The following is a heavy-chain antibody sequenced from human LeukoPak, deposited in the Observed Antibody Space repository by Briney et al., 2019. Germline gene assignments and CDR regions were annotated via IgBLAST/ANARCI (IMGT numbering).Heavy chain of an antibody. J-gene: IGHJ5*02. CDR3: ARNWGHNWFDP. CDR1: GFNFNNYE. D-gene: IGHD7-27*01. V-gene: IGHV3-48*03. Sequence: GGSLRLSCAASGFNFNNYEMDWVRQAPGKGLEWVSYISSSGSTIYYADSVKGRFTISRDNAKKSLFLQMNSLRAEDTAVYYCARNWGHNWFDPWGQGTLVTVSS. CDR2: ISSSGSTI.